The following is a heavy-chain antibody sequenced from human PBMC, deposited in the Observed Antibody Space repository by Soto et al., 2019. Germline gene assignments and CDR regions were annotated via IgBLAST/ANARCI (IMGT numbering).Heavy chain of an antibody. Sequence: PGGSLRLSCAASGFTFSSYAMSWVRQAPGKGLEWVSTISGSGGNTHYADSVKGRFTISRDNSENTLFLQMNSLRAEDTAVFYCAKTLRPYCSGGSCYLDYWGQGTPVTVSS. CDR2: ISGSGGNT. CDR3: AKTLRPYCSGGSCYLDY. V-gene: IGHV3-23*01. D-gene: IGHD2-15*01. CDR1: GFTFSSYA. J-gene: IGHJ4*02.